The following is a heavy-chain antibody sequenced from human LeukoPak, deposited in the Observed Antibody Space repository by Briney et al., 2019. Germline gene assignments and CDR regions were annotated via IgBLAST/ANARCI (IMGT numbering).Heavy chain of an antibody. CDR3: ARDYCSGGSCYSFDG. D-gene: IGHD2-15*01. J-gene: IGHJ4*02. CDR1: GFTFSSYA. Sequence: GGSLRLSCAASGFTFSSYAMHWVRQAPGRGLEYVSAISSNGGSTYYANSVKGRFTISRDNSKNTLYLQMGSLRAEDMAVYYCARDYCSGGSCYSFDGWGQGTLVTVSS. CDR2: ISSNGGST. V-gene: IGHV3-64*01.